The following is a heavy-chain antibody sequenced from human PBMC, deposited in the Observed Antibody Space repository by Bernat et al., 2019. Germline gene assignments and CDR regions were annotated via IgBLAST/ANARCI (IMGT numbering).Heavy chain of an antibody. Sequence: QVQLVQSGSEVKKPGASVKVSCKASGYTFTSYDINWVRQATGQGLEWMGWMNPNSGNTGYAQKFQGRVTMTRNTSISTAYMELSSLRSEDTAVYYCARGSWQQLGNWFDPWGQGTLVTVSS. CDR2: MNPNSGNT. CDR3: ARGSWQQLGNWFDP. CDR1: GYTFTSYD. V-gene: IGHV1-8*01. D-gene: IGHD6-13*01. J-gene: IGHJ5*02.